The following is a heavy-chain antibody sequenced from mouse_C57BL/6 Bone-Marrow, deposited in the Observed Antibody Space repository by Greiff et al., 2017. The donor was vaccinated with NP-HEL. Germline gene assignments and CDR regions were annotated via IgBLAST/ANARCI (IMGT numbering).Heavy chain of an antibody. V-gene: IGHV14-4*01. J-gene: IGHJ2*01. Sequence: EVQLQQSGAELVRPGASVKLSCTASGFNIKDDYMHWVKQRPEQGLEWIGWIDPENGDTEYASKFQGKATITADTSSNTAYLQLSSLTSEDTAVYYCTTSLITTVVAFDSWGQGTTLTVSS. CDR3: TTSLITTVVAFDS. CDR2: IDPENGDT. D-gene: IGHD1-1*01. CDR1: GFNIKDDY.